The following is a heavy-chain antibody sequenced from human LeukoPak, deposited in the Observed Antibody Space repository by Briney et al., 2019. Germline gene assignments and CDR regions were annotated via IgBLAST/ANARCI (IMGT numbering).Heavy chain of an antibody. CDR3: VRDGGFYYTASPNSWLDP. V-gene: IGHV4-38-2*02. CDR1: GFSISSDDC. J-gene: IGHJ5*02. Sequence: PSETLSLTCLVSGFSISSDDCWGWIPQPPGKGLEWIGSISNRWSPYYKPSLKRPVTMSVDTPNNHFSLRLSSVTAADTAVYYCVRDGGFYYTASPNSWLDPWGQGTLVTVSS. CDR2: ISNRWSP. D-gene: IGHD2-15*01.